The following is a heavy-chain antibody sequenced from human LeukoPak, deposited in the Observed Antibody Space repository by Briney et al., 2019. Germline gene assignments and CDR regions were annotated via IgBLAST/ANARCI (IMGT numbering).Heavy chain of an antibody. V-gene: IGHV3-23*01. CDR3: AKYVPYGSGSYYSGWSDALDI. CDR1: GFTFSSYA. CDR2: ISGSGGST. D-gene: IGHD3-10*01. Sequence: QSGGSLRLSCAASGFTFSSYAMSWVRQAPGKGLEWVSAISGSGGSTYYADSVKGRFTISRDNSKNTLYLQMNSLRAEDTAVYYCAKYVPYGSGSYYSGWSDALDIWGQGTMVTVSS. J-gene: IGHJ3*02.